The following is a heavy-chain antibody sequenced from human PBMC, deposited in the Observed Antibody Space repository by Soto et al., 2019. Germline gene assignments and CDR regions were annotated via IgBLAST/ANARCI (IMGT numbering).Heavy chain of an antibody. J-gene: IGHJ4*02. CDR2: NDHTGST. CDR3: ASLGGVRAASDFDY. V-gene: IGHV4-39*01. CDR1: GDSISTSGYY. Sequence: NPSETLSLTCTVSGDSISTSGYYWGWVRQPPGKGLEWVGTNDHTGSTYYNPPLKSRVTMSLQTSKNQCTLNLTSVTAADTAVYYCASLGGVRAASDFDYWGQGALVTVSS. D-gene: IGHD2-15*01.